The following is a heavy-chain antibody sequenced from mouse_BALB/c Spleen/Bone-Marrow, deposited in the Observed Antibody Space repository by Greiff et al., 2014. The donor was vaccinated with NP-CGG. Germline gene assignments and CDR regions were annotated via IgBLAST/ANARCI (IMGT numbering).Heavy chain of an antibody. CDR2: SNPRNSGS. V-gene: IGHV1-5*01. CDR3: TSPGDYGYYGFAY. D-gene: IGHD1-2*01. Sequence: VPLPPSGTVVARPGTSVRMSCKASCYTFSTYWMHWVKQRPGQGLGWIGASNPRNSGSHYNQKFKAKAELTAVTSANTSYIELSSLTDEDSAVYYCTSPGDYGYYGFAYWGQGTLVTVSA. J-gene: IGHJ3*01. CDR1: CYTFSTYW.